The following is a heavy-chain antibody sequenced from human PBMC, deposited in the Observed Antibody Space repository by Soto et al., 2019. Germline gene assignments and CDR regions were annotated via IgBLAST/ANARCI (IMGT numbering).Heavy chain of an antibody. D-gene: IGHD6-19*01. CDR2: ISSSSSTI. CDR3: ARAFSSGWPYFDY. CDR1: GFTFSSYS. Sequence: EVQLVESGGGLVQPGGSLRLSCAASGFTFSSYSMNWVRQAPGKGLEWGSYISSSSSTIYYADSVKGRFTISRDNAKNSLYLQMNSLRAEDTAVYYCARAFSSGWPYFDYWGQGTLVTVSS. V-gene: IGHV3-48*01. J-gene: IGHJ4*02.